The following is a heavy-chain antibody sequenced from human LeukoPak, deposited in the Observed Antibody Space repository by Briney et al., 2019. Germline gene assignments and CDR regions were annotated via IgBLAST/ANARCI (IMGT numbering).Heavy chain of an antibody. V-gene: IGHV3-21*01. Sequence: GGSLRLSCAASGFTFSTYSMNWVRQAPGKGLEWVSSISTSSSYIYYSDSLKGRFTISRDNAKKSLYLQMNSLRAEDTAVYFCARHRDWNGGFDYWGQGTLVTVSS. CDR3: ARHRDWNGGFDY. D-gene: IGHD1-1*01. CDR2: ISTSSSYI. CDR1: GFTFSTYS. J-gene: IGHJ4*02.